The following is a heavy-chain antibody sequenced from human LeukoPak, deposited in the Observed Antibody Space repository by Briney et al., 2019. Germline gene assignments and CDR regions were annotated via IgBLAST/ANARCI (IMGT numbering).Heavy chain of an antibody. Sequence: PGGSLRLSCGASGFSFSSYWMSWVRQAPGKGLEWVANIKQDGSEKYYVDSVKGRFTISRDNAKNSLYLQMNGLRSEDTAVYFCARDIVMVTAIQDYWGQGTLVTVSS. CDR3: ARDIVMVTAIQDY. CDR2: IKQDGSEK. CDR1: GFSFSSYW. J-gene: IGHJ4*02. V-gene: IGHV3-7*01. D-gene: IGHD2-21*02.